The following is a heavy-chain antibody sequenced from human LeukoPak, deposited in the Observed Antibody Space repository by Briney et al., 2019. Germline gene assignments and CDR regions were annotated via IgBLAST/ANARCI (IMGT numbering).Heavy chain of an antibody. V-gene: IGHV3-48*01. J-gene: IGHJ4*02. CDR3: TRVLYSSGWYGDHY. Sequence: GGSLRLSCAASGFTFSSYSMNWVRQAPGKGLEWLSYISSSSTTIYYADSVQGRFTISRDNAKNSLYLQMNSLRAEDTAVYCCTRVLYSSGWYGDHYWGQGALVTVSS. CDR1: GFTFSSYS. CDR2: ISSSSTTI. D-gene: IGHD6-19*01.